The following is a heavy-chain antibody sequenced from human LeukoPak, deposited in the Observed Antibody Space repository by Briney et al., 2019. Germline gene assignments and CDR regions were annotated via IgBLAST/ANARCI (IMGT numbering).Heavy chain of an antibody. D-gene: IGHD3-10*02. CDR1: GFTFSTYF. J-gene: IGHJ6*04. V-gene: IGHV3-21*01. CDR2: ISGSGTYI. CDR3: AELGITMIGGV. Sequence: GGSLRLSCAASGFTFSTYFINWVRQAPGRGLEWVSSISGSGTYIYYADSVKGRSTISRDNAKNSLYLQMNSLRAEDTAVYYCAELGITMIGGVWGKGTTVTISS.